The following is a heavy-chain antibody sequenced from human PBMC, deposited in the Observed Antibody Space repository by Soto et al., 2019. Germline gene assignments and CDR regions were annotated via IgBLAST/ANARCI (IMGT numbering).Heavy chain of an antibody. Sequence: GASVKVSCKASGYTFTSYGISWVRQAPGQGLEWMGWISAYNGNTNYAQKLQGRVTMTTDTSTSTAYMELRSLRSDDTAVYYCATALNYGSGSYSGSAYYFDLWGQGTLVTVSS. CDR3: ATALNYGSGSYSGSAYYFDL. V-gene: IGHV1-18*04. J-gene: IGHJ4*02. CDR1: GYTFTSYG. CDR2: ISAYNGNT. D-gene: IGHD3-10*01.